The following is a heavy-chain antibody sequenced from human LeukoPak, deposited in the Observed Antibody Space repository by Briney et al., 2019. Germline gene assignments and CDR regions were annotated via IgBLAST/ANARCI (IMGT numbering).Heavy chain of an antibody. Sequence: GGSLRLSCAASGFTFSSYAMSWVRQAPGKGLEWVSAISGSGGSTYYADSVKGRFTISRDNSKNTLYLQMNSLRAEDTAVYYCARVQDGEGAFDIWGQGTMVTVSS. V-gene: IGHV3-23*01. CDR2: ISGSGGST. D-gene: IGHD4-17*01. CDR3: ARVQDGEGAFDI. J-gene: IGHJ3*02. CDR1: GFTFSSYA.